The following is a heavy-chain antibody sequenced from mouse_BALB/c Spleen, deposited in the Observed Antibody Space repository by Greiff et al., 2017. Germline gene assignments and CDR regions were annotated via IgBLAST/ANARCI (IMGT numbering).Heavy chain of an antibody. J-gene: IGHJ4*01. V-gene: IGHV5-6-5*01. CDR1: GFTFSSYA. CDR3: AREDDGYDLYAMDY. D-gene: IGHD2-2*01. CDR2: ISSGGST. Sequence: EVQLVESGGGLVKPGGSLKLSCAASGFTFSSYAMSWVRQTPEKRLEWVASISSGGSTYYPDSVKGRFTISRDNARNILYLQMSSLRSEDTAMYYCAREDDGYDLYAMDYWGQGTSVTVSA.